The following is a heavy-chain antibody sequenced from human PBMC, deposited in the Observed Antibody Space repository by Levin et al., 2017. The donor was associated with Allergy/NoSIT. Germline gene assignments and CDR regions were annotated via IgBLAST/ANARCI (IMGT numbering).Heavy chain of an antibody. Sequence: LSLTCAASGFTLSGHWMHWVRQAPGKGLEWVANINKDGSGKNYVDSVRGRFTISRDNVQNSLYLQMDSLRADDTAVYYCARDSQWTSDYWGQGTLVTVSS. CDR3: ARDSQWTSDY. J-gene: IGHJ4*02. CDR1: GFTLSGHW. D-gene: IGHD6-19*01. V-gene: IGHV3-7*04. CDR2: INKDGSGK.